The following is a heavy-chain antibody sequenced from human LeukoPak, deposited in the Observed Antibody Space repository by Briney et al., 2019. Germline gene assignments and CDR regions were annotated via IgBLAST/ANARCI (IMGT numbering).Heavy chain of an antibody. CDR1: GYTFTSYD. D-gene: IGHD6-19*01. J-gene: IGHJ4*02. Sequence: ASVKVSCKASGYTFTSYDTNWVRQATGQGLEWMGWMNPNSGNTGYAQKFQGRVTMTRNTSISTAYMELSSLRSEDTAVYYCARVEYSSGWTYYFDYWGQGTLVTVSS. CDR3: ARVEYSSGWTYYFDY. V-gene: IGHV1-8*01. CDR2: MNPNSGNT.